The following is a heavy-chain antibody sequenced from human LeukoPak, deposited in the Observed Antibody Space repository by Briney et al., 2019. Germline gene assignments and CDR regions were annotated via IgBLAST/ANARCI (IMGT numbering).Heavy chain of an antibody. V-gene: IGHV3-23*01. D-gene: IGHD2-2*03. CDR2: ISGSGGST. CDR3: AKQRNGYCSSTSCYANYFDY. Sequence: GGSLRLSCAASGFTFSSYAMSWVRQAPGKGLDWVSAISGSGGSTYYADSVKGRFTISRDNSKNTLYLQMNSLGAEGTAVYYCAKQRNGYCSSTSCYANYFDYWGQGTLVTVSS. CDR1: GFTFSSYA. J-gene: IGHJ4*02.